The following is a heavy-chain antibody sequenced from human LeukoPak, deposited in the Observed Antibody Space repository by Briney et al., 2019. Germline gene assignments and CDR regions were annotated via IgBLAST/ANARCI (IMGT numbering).Heavy chain of an antibody. V-gene: IGHV3-23*01. CDR2: ISGSGGST. Sequence: PGGSLRLSCAASGFTFSSYGMHWVRQAPGKGLEWVSAISGSGGSTYYADSVKGRFTISRDNSKNTLYLQMNSLRAEDTAVYYCAKAPHYYGSSGFAPVDYWGQGTLVTVSS. CDR3: AKAPHYYGSSGFAPVDY. J-gene: IGHJ4*02. D-gene: IGHD3-22*01. CDR1: GFTFSSYG.